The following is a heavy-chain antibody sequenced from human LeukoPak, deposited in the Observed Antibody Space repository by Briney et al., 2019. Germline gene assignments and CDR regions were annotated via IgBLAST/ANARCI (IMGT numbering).Heavy chain of an antibody. Sequence: SETLSLTCAVYGGSFSGYYWSWIRRPPGKGLEWIGEINHSGSTNYNPSLKSRVTISVDTSKNQFSLKLSSVTAADTAVYYCARLIYSRGLGYWGQGTLVTVSS. CDR2: INHSGST. CDR3: ARLIYSRGLGY. D-gene: IGHD3-16*01. J-gene: IGHJ4*02. CDR1: GGSFSGYY. V-gene: IGHV4-34*01.